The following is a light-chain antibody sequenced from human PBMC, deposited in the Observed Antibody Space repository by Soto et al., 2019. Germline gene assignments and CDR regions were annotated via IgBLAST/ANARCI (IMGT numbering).Light chain of an antibody. CDR3: QQYNRYSWT. J-gene: IGKJ1*01. CDR1: QNINNW. Sequence: DIQMTQSPSTLSASVGDSVTITCRASQNINNWLAWYQQKPGKAPNLLIYEASSLESGVPSRFGGSRSGTEFTLTITSLQPEDFATYYCQQYNRYSWTFGQGTKVEIK. V-gene: IGKV1-5*03. CDR2: EAS.